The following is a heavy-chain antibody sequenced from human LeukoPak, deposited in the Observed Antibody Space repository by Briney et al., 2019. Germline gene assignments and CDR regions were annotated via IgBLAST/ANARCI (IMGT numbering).Heavy chain of an antibody. D-gene: IGHD3-22*01. V-gene: IGHV3-30*02. J-gene: IGHJ4*02. CDR3: AKAHYYDSAESDY. CDR1: GFTFSSYG. Sequence: PGGSLRLSCAASGFTFSSYGMHWVRQAPGKGLEWVAFIRYDGSNKYYADSVRGRFTISRDNSKNTLYLQMNSLRAEDTAVYYCAKAHYYDSAESDYWGQGTLVTVSS. CDR2: IRYDGSNK.